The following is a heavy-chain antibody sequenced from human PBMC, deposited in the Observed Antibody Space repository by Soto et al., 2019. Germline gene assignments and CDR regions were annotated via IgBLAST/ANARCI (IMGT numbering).Heavy chain of an antibody. V-gene: IGHV3-7*01. CDR2: IREDGGAK. CDR3: ARGQAIGGDL. D-gene: IGHD3-10*01. Sequence: EEQLVESGGGLVQPGGSLRLSCAASGLTFSSYWMTWVRQAPGKGLEWVANIREDGGAKNYADSVKGRFTISRDNAKNALQLQMNSLRVEDTAGFYCARGQAIGGDLWGQGTLVTVSS. CDR1: GLTFSSYW. J-gene: IGHJ5*02.